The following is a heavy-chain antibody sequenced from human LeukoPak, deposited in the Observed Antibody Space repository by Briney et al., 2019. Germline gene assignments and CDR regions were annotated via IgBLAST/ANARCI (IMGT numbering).Heavy chain of an antibody. J-gene: IGHJ6*02. V-gene: IGHV5-51*01. Sequence: GESLKISCKGSGYSFTSYWIGWVRQMPGKGLEWMGIIYPGDSDTRYSPSFQGQVTISADKSISTAYLQWSSLRASDTAMYYCARRARRSETGYYYGMDVWGQGTTVTVSS. D-gene: IGHD6-6*01. CDR3: ARRARRSETGYYYGMDV. CDR1: GYSFTSYW. CDR2: IYPGDSDT.